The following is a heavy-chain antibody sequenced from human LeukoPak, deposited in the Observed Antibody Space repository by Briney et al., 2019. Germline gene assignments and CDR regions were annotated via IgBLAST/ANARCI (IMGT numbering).Heavy chain of an antibody. CDR1: GFTFSSYG. Sequence: GGSLRLSCAASGFTFSSYGMHWVRQAPGKGLKWVAFIRYDGSNKYYADSVKGRFTISRDNSKNTLYLQMNSLRAEDTAVYYCARESDYYDSSGYYRGPYFDYWGQGTLVTVSS. CDR2: IRYDGSNK. CDR3: ARESDYYDSSGYYRGPYFDY. J-gene: IGHJ4*02. V-gene: IGHV3-30*02. D-gene: IGHD3-22*01.